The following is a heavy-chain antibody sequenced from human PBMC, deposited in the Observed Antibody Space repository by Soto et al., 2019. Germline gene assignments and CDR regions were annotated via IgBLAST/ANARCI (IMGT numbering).Heavy chain of an antibody. CDR1: GYTFTSYD. CDR3: ARGITMVRGVMRWFDP. D-gene: IGHD3-10*01. J-gene: IGHJ5*02. V-gene: IGHV1-8*01. CDR2: RNPNSGNT. Sequence: QVQLVQSGAEVKKPGASVKVSCKASGYTFTSYDINWVRQATGPGIARMGWRNPNSGNTGYAQKCQGRVTMTRNTSISTDYMELSSLRSEDTAGYYCARGITMVRGVMRWFDPWGQGTLVTVSS.